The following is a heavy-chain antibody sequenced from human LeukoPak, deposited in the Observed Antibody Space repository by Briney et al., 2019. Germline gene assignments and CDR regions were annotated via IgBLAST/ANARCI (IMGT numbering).Heavy chain of an antibody. J-gene: IGHJ4*02. D-gene: IGHD3-10*01. CDR3: VTDRRGILVRGTTFDY. CDR2: ISSNGGST. V-gene: IGHV3-64D*06. Sequence: GGSLRLSCAASGFTFSSYAMHWVRQAPGKGLEYVSAISSNGGSTYYADSVKGRFTISRDNSKNTLYLQMSSLRAEDTAVYYCVTDRRGILVRGTTFDYWGQGTLVTVSS. CDR1: GFTFSSYA.